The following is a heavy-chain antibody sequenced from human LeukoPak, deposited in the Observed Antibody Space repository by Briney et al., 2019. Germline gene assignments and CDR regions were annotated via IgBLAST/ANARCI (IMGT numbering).Heavy chain of an antibody. D-gene: IGHD2-2*01. CDR3: AREVVAAQTTYYYYMDV. V-gene: IGHV4-34*01. CDR2: INHSGST. J-gene: IGHJ6*03. Sequence: SETLSLTCAVYGGSFSGYYWSWIRQPPGKGLEWIGEINHSGSTNYNPSLKSRVTISVDTSKNQFSLKLSSVTAADTAVYYCAREVVAAQTTYYYYMDVWGKGTTVTISS. CDR1: GGSFSGYY.